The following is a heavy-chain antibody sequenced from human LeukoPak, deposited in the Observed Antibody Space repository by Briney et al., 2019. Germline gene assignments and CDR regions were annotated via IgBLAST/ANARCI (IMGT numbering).Heavy chain of an antibody. CDR3: ARQATSRYCSGGSCYSTPNWFDP. CDR1: CGSISSSSYY. Sequence: SETLSLSCTVACGSISSSSYYWGWIRQPPGKGLEWIGSIYYSWSTHYNPSLKSRVTISVDTSKNQFTLKLSSVTAADTAVYYCARQATSRYCSGGSCYSTPNWFDPWGQGTLVTVSS. D-gene: IGHD2-15*01. J-gene: IGHJ5*02. V-gene: IGHV4-39*01. CDR2: IYYSWST.